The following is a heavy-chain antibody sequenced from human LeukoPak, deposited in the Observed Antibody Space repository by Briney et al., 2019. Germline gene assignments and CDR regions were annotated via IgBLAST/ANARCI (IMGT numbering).Heavy chain of an antibody. CDR2: VSASGNTT. CDR3: AKNGRWSSYCFDY. D-gene: IGHD4-23*01. J-gene: IGHJ4*02. V-gene: IGHV3-23*01. CDR1: GFTFSSFA. Sequence: QPGGSLRLSCAASGFTFSSFAMSWVRQTPGKGLEWVSAVSASGNTTYYADSVKGRLTISRDNSKNALYLQMHTLRADDTAVYYCAKNGRWSSYCFDYWGQGTLVTVSS.